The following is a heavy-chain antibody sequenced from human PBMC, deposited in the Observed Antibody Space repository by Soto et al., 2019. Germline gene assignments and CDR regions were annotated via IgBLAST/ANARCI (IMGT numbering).Heavy chain of an antibody. D-gene: IGHD3-10*01. V-gene: IGHV3-73*01. CDR3: TRRSLSGDYYYYFYMDA. CDR1: GFTSSGSA. CDR2: IRSEANSYAT. J-gene: IGHJ6*03. Sequence: GGSLRLSCAASGFTSSGSAMHWVRQASGKGLEWVGRIRSEANSYATEYAASVKGRFTISRDDSKNTAYLQMNSLKTEDTAVYYCTRRSLSGDYYYYFYMDAWGKGTTVTVSS.